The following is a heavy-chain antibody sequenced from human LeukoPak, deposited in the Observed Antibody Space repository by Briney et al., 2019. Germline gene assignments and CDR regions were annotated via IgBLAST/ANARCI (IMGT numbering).Heavy chain of an antibody. CDR3: ARQWGDCSSTSCYSAY. J-gene: IGHJ4*02. Sequence: GESLKISCKGSGYSIASYWIAWVRQMPGKSLEWMGIIYPGDSDTRYSPSFQGQVTISADKSISTAYLQWSSLKASDTAIYYCARQWGDCSSTSCYSAYWGQGTLVTVSS. D-gene: IGHD2-2*01. CDR1: GYSIASYW. CDR2: IYPGDSDT. V-gene: IGHV5-51*01.